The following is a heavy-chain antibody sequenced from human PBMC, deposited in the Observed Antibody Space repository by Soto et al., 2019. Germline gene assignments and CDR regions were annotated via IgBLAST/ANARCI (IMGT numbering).Heavy chain of an antibody. D-gene: IGHD3-22*01. CDR2: FIPLFDAX. CDR1: GYTFTSYS. J-gene: IGHJ6*02. CDR3: ATNKYYFDSSGNYRFGGLYGMDV. V-gene: IGHV1-69*13. Sequence: GASVKVSXKASGYTFTSYSMHWVRQAPXQXXXXXXXFIPLFDAXXXXXXXXXXVAISADGSTNTAYMELSSLRSEDTAVYYCATNKYYFDSSGNYRFGGLYGMDVWGQGTTVTVSS.